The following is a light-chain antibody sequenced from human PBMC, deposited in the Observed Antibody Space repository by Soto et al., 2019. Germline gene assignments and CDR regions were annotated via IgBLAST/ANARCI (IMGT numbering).Light chain of an antibody. Sequence: QSVLTQPASVSGSHGQSITISCTGTSSDVGGYNYVSWYQQHPGKAPKFMIYDVSNRPSGVSNRFSGSKSGNTASLTISGLQAEDEADYYCSSYAGSTPYVFGTGTKVTVL. CDR1: SSDVGGYNY. V-gene: IGLV2-14*01. J-gene: IGLJ1*01. CDR3: SSYAGSTPYV. CDR2: DVS.